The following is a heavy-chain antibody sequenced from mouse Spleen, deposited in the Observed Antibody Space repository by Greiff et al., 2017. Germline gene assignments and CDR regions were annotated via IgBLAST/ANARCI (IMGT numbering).Heavy chain of an antibody. CDR3: ARGGDYGDY. J-gene: IGHJ2*01. CDR1: GYTFTDYN. V-gene: IGHV1-22*01. D-gene: IGHD2-13*01. CDR2: INPNNGGT. Sequence: EVKVVESGPELVKPGASVKMSCKASGYTFTDYNMHWVKQSHGKSLEWIGYINPNNGGTSYNQKFKGKATLTVNKSSSTAYMELRSLTSEDSAVYYCARGGDYGDYWGQGTTLTVSS.